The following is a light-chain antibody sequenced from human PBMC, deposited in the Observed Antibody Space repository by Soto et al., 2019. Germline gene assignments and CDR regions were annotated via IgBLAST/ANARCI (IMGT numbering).Light chain of an antibody. Sequence: DIQVTQSPSTLSASVGDRVTITCRASQSIGTWLAWYQQKPGKAPKLLIYKASSLESGVPPRFTGSGSGTEFTLTISSLQSDDFATYYCQQSNSYSGMFGQGTKVEVK. CDR3: QQSNSYSGM. CDR2: KAS. V-gene: IGKV1-5*03. J-gene: IGKJ1*01. CDR1: QSIGTW.